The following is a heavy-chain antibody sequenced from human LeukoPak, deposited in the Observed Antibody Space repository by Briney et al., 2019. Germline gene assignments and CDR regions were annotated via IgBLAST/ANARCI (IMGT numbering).Heavy chain of an antibody. CDR3: ARLWGDDNWFDP. V-gene: IGHV4-59*08. D-gene: IGHD3-16*01. CDR1: GGSISSYY. J-gene: IGHJ5*02. CDR2: IYYSGST. Sequence: PSETLSLTCTVSGGSISSYYWSWIRQPPGKGLEWNGYIYYSGSTNYNPSLKSRVTISVDTSKNKFSLKLSSVTAADTAVYYCARLWGDDNWFDPWGQGTLVTVSS.